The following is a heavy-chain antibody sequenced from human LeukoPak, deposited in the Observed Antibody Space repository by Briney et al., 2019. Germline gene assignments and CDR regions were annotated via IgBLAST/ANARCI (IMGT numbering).Heavy chain of an antibody. V-gene: IGHV3-21*01. Sequence: TGGSLRLSCAASGFTFSSYSMNWVRQAPGKGLEWVSSISSSSSYIYYADSVKGRFTISRDNAKNSLYLQVNSLRAEDTAVYYCARVSGDYNWGSYRYVHYYYMDVWGKGTTVTVSS. CDR1: GFTFSSYS. CDR3: ARVSGDYNWGSYRYVHYYYMDV. CDR2: ISSSSSYI. D-gene: IGHD3-16*02. J-gene: IGHJ6*03.